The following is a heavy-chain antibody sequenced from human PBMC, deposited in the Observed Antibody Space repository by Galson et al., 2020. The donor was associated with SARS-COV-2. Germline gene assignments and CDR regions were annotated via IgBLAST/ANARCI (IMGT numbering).Heavy chain of an antibody. V-gene: IGHV4-59*01. CDR2: IYYSGST. Sequence: ETSETLSLTCTVSGGSISSYYWSWIRQPPGKGLEWIGYIYYSGSTNYNPSLKSRVTLSIDTSKNQFSLRLRPVTAADTAVYFCACFRFYFRPYYGLDVWGQGTTVTVSS. CDR3: ACFRFYFRPYYGLDV. J-gene: IGHJ6*02. D-gene: IGHD1-26*01. CDR1: GGSISSYY.